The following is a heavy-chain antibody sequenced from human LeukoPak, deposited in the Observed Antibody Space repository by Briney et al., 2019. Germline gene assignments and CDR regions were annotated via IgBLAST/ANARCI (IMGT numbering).Heavy chain of an antibody. CDR1: RYSLNTYG. CDR2: VSADNGEK. J-gene: IGHJ5*01. CDR3: ARDYQLLLLWDCFDS. Sequence: ASVTVSFTASRYSLNTYGISCVRQAPGQGLEWMGWVSADNGEKNYAQKFQGGVTMTTDKSTSTAYMELRSLRSDDTAVYYCARDYQLLLLWDCFDSWGQGTLVSVSS. D-gene: IGHD2-2*01. V-gene: IGHV1-18*01.